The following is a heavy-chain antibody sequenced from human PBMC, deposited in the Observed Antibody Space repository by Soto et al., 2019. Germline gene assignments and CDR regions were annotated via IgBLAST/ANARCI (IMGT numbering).Heavy chain of an antibody. CDR2: ISAYNGNT. J-gene: IGHJ4*02. CDR1: GYTFTNYA. CDR3: ARDLAAAGPFDC. Sequence: QVQLVQSGAEVRKPGASVKVSCKASGYTFTNYAFSWVRQAPGQGLEWMGWISAYNGNTNYPPKLQGRVTMTTDTSTSTAYMELRSLRSDDTAVYSCARDLAAAGPFDCWGQGTLVTVSS. V-gene: IGHV1-18*01. D-gene: IGHD6-13*01.